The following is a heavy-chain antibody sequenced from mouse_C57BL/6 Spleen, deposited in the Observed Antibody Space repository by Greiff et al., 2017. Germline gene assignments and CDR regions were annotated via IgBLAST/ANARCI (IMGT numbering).Heavy chain of an antibody. CDR3: AREGMITTGSYWYFDV. CDR2: IDPSDSET. J-gene: IGHJ1*03. Sequence: QSCKASGYTFTSYWMHWVKQRPIQGLEWIGNIDPSDSETHYNQKFKDKATLTVDKSSSTAYMQLSSLTSEDSAVYYCAREGMITTGSYWYFDVWGTGTTVTVSS. V-gene: IGHV1-52*01. CDR1: GYTFTSYW. D-gene: IGHD2-4*01.